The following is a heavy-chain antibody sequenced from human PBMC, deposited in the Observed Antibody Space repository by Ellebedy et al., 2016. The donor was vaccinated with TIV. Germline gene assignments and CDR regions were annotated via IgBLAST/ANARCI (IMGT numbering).Heavy chain of an antibody. D-gene: IGHD5-18*01. CDR1: GYSFSNYY. J-gene: IGHJ3*01. CDR2: INPNDDTK. CDR3: ARGRGYSFDVCDV. V-gene: IGHV1-46*01. Sequence: AASVKVSCKAFGYSFSNYYMHWVRQAPGQGLEWMGIINPNDDTKYYTHNFQGRITVTRDTSANTIYMDLSSLRSEDTAVYYCARGRGYSFDVCDVWGQGTMVAVSS.